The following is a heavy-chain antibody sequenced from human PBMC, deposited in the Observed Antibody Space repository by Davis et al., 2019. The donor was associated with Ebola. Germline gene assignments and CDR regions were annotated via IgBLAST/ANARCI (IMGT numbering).Heavy chain of an antibody. CDR3: ASVRSYDSSGYFH. Sequence: PGGSLRLSCVASGFTFTPYWMHWVRQAPGKGLVWVSRISSDGKTAVYADSVKGRFIISRDYGKNTLSLQMNSLRAEDTAVYYCASVRSYDSSGYFHWGQGALVTVSS. CDR1: GFTFTPYW. CDR2: ISSDGKTA. V-gene: IGHV3-74*01. D-gene: IGHD3-22*01. J-gene: IGHJ4*01.